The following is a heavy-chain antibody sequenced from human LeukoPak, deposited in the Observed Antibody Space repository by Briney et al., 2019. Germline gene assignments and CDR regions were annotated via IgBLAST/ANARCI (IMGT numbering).Heavy chain of an antibody. CDR2: IYYSGST. J-gene: IGHJ5*02. D-gene: IGHD2-15*01. Sequence: PSETLSLTCTVSGGSISSSSYYWGWVRQPPGKGLEWIGSIYYSGSTYYNPSLKSRVTISVDTSKNQFSLKLSSVTAADTAVYYCARGRFWWFAWGLGTLVTVSS. V-gene: IGHV4-39*01. CDR3: ARGRFWWFA. CDR1: GGSISSSSYY.